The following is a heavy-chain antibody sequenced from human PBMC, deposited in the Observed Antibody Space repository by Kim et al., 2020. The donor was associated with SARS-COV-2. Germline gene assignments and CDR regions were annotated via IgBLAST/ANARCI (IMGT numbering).Heavy chain of an antibody. D-gene: IGHD2-8*01. CDR1: GDSMSSGLYH. V-gene: IGHV4-31*03. J-gene: IGHJ1*01. CDR2: IYYNGNT. CDR3: VTYAAGGGGCGS. Sequence: SETLSLTCSVSGDSMSSGLYHWSWVRQHPGKGLEWIGQIYYNGNTYSNQSLKSRVTISGDTSKNSFSLKLTSVTAAETAVYYCVTYAAGGGGCGSWGQGT.